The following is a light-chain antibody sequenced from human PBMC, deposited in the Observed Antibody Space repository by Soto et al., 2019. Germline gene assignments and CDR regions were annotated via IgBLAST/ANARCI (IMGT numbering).Light chain of an antibody. V-gene: IGLV2-8*01. J-gene: IGLJ1*01. Sequence: QSALTQPPSGSGSPGQSVTISCTGTSSDVGGYNFVSWYQQYPGKAPKLMIYEVSKRPSGVPDRFSGSKSGNTASLTVSGLQAEDEADYYCSSYAGSDNYVFGTGTKLTVL. CDR1: SSDVGGYNF. CDR3: SSYAGSDNYV. CDR2: EVS.